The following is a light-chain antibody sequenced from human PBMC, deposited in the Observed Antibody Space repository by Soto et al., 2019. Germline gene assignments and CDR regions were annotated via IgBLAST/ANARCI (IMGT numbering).Light chain of an antibody. CDR3: QQYKAYPYT. CDR2: AAS. V-gene: IGKV1-39*01. Sequence: DVQMTQSPSSLSASVGDRVTITCRASQSVSIYLNWYQQKPGKAPNLLISAASSLQNGVPSRFRGSGSGTEFSLIINGLQPDDFATYYCQQYKAYPYTFGQGT. J-gene: IGKJ2*01. CDR1: QSVSIY.